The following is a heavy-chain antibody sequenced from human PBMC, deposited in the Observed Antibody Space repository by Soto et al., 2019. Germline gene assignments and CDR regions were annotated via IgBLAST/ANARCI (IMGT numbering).Heavy chain of an antibody. J-gene: IGHJ4*02. D-gene: IGHD4-17*01. Sequence: PSETLSLTCTVSGGSVSSGSYYWSWIRQPPGKGLEWIGYSYYSGSTNYNPSLKSRVTISVDTSKNQFSLKLSSVTAADTAVYYCARGGGGYGDWSDLNYWGQGTLVTVSS. CDR1: GGSVSSGSYY. CDR2: SYYSGST. CDR3: ARGGGGYGDWSDLNY. V-gene: IGHV4-61*01.